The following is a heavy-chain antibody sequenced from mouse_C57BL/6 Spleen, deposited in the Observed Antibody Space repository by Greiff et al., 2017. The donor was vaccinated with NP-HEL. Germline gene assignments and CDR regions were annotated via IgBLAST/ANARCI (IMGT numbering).Heavy chain of an antibody. CDR2: IYPRDGST. J-gene: IGHJ1*03. V-gene: IGHV1-78*01. D-gene: IGHD1-1*01. CDR3: ASRYYYGSSDVYFDV. CDR1: GYTFTDHT. Sequence: VQLQQSDAELVKPGASVKISCKVSGYTFTDHTIHWMKQRPEQGLEWIRYIYPRDGSTKYNEKFKGKATLTADKSSSTAYMQLNSLTSEDSAVYFGASRYYYGSSDVYFDVWGTGTTVTVSS.